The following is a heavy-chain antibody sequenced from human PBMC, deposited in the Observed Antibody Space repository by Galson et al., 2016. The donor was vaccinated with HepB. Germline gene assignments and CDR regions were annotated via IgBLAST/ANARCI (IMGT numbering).Heavy chain of an antibody. CDR2: VNVYDEDT. Sequence: SLRLSCAASGFTFRDSPMSWVRQSPGKGLEWVSTVNVYDEDTHYADSVRGRFPISRDNSKNTLHLQMNDLRAEDTALYYCAKAPAFTDAFDVWGPGTLVTVSS. J-gene: IGHJ3*01. V-gene: IGHV3-23*01. CDR1: GFTFRDSP. CDR3: AKAPAFTDAFDV.